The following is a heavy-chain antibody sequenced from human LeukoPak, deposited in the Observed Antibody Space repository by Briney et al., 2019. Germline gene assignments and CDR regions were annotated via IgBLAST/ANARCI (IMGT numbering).Heavy chain of an antibody. V-gene: IGHV1-69*01. CDR1: GGTFSSYA. CDR2: IIPIFGTA. J-gene: IGHJ4*02. D-gene: IGHD3-9*01. Sequence: SVKVSCKASGGTFSSYAISWVRQAPGQGLEWMGGIIPIFGTANYAQKFQGRVTITADESTSTAYIELSSLRSEETAVYYRARPPPHYDLLTRYLRGYFAYWGQATLVTVSS. CDR3: ARPPPHYDLLTRYLRGYFAY.